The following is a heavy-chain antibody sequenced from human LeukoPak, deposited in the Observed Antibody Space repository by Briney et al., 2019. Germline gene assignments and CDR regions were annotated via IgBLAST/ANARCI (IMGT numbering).Heavy chain of an antibody. Sequence: SETLSLTCTVSGGSISSSSYYWGWIRQPPGKGLEWIGEINHSGSTNYNPSLKSRVTITVDTSKNQFSLKLSSVTAADTAVYYCARLQRLFDYWGQGTLVTVSS. CDR1: GGSISSSSYY. V-gene: IGHV4-39*07. CDR3: ARLQRLFDY. CDR2: INHSGST. J-gene: IGHJ4*02.